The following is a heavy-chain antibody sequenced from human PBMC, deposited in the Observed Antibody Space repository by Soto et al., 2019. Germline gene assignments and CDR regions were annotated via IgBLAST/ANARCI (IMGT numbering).Heavy chain of an antibody. J-gene: IGHJ4*02. Sequence: VQLVESGGGLVQPGRSLRLSCAASGFTFDDYAVHWVRQAPGKGLEWVSGISWNSGNIAYADSVKGRFTMSRDNAKNSLFLQMNSLRADDTAFYYCAKGRGYTYNGGSALDYWGQGALVTVSS. V-gene: IGHV3-9*01. CDR2: ISWNSGNI. CDR3: AKGRGYTYNGGSALDY. CDR1: GFTFDDYA. D-gene: IGHD5-18*01.